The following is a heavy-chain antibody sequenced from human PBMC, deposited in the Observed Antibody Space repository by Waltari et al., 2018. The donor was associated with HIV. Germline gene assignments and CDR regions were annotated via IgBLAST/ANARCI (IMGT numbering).Heavy chain of an antibody. Sequence: QVQLVESGGGVVQPGRSLRLSCAASGFTFSNYDIHWVRQAPGKGLEWVAVIWYDGNNKNYADSVKGRFTISRDNSKNTLFLQMNSLRAEDTAMYYCAAVREDVVVTAITFDYWGQGTLVTVSS. CDR1: GFTFSNYD. CDR3: AAVREDVVVTAITFDY. V-gene: IGHV3-33*08. CDR2: IWYDGNNK. J-gene: IGHJ4*02. D-gene: IGHD2-21*02.